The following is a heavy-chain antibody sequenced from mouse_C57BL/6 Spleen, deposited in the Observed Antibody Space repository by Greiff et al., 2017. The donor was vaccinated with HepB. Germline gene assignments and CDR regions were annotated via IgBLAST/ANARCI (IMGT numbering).Heavy chain of an antibody. J-gene: IGHJ2*01. D-gene: IGHD2-4*01. CDR3: ARLGLRRMDFDY. CDR2: INPNNGGT. Sequence: EVQGVESGPELVKPGASVKMSCKASGYTFTDYNMHWVKQSHGKSLEWIGYINPNNGGTSYNQKFKGKATLTVNKSSSTAYMELRSLTSEDSAVYYCARLGLRRMDFDYWGQGTTLTVSS. CDR1: GYTFTDYN. V-gene: IGHV1-22*01.